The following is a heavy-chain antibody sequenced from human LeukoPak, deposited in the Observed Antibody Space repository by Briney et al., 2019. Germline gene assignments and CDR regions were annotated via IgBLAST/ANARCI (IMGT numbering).Heavy chain of an antibody. Sequence: SQTLSLTCAISGDSVSSNSAAWNWIRQSPSRGLEWLGRTYYRSKWYNDYAVSVKSRITINPDTSKNQFSLQLNSVTPEDTAVYYCAKEEDNIAAAGKTNRKRYYFDYWGQGTLVTVSS. CDR2: TYYRSKWYN. V-gene: IGHV6-1*01. CDR3: AKEEDNIAAAGKTNRKRYYFDY. CDR1: GDSVSSNSAA. D-gene: IGHD6-13*01. J-gene: IGHJ4*02.